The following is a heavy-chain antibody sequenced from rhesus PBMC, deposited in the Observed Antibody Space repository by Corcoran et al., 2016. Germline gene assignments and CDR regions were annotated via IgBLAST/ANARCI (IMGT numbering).Heavy chain of an antibody. CDR2: IYFGNGYT. J-gene: IGHJ2*01. D-gene: IGHD4-23*01. V-gene: IGHV1-200*01. Sequence: VQLQQSGAELVRPGSSVKMSCKTSGYTFTSYGINWVKQRPGKGLEWIGYIYFGNGYTEYNEKFKGKATLTSDPSSSTAYMQLSSLTSEDSAIYFCASTGSNLRSYFDVWGTGTTVTVSS. CDR1: GYTFTSYG. CDR3: ASTGSNLRSYFDV.